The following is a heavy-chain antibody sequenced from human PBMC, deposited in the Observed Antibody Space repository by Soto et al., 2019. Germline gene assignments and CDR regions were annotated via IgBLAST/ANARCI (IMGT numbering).Heavy chain of an antibody. CDR1: GFTLSSYT. J-gene: IGHJ6*04. D-gene: IGHD3-10*01. V-gene: IGHV3-21*02. CDR3: VRERGLSSFYGMDV. Sequence: EVQLVESGGGLVKPGGSLRLSCAASGFTLSSYTMNWVRQASGKGLEWVASITSSSSHIYYADSVKGRFTISRDNAGNSLYLQMNSLRAEDTAVYYCVRERGLSSFYGMDVWGKGTTVTVSS. CDR2: ITSSSSHI.